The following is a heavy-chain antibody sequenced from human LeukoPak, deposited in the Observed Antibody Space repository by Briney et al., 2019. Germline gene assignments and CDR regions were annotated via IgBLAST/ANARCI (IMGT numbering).Heavy chain of an antibody. J-gene: IGHJ4*02. V-gene: IGHV4-39*01. CDR1: GGSISGSSYY. D-gene: IGHD6-13*01. CDR2: IYYSGST. Sequence: PSETLSLTCTVSGGSISGSSYYWGWIRQPPGKGLEWIGSIYYSGSTYYNPSLKSRVTISVDTSKNQFSLKLSSVTAADTAVYYCARHGGIAAAEVPFDYWGQGTLVTVSS. CDR3: ARHGGIAAAEVPFDY.